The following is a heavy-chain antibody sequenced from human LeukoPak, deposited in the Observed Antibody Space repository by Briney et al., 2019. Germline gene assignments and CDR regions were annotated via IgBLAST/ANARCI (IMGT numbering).Heavy chain of an antibody. V-gene: IGHV4-30-4*01. CDR1: GGSISNYY. D-gene: IGHD3-22*01. J-gene: IGHJ4*02. CDR3: ARETPTMKEIDY. CDR2: IYYSGST. Sequence: SETLSLTCNVSGGSISNYYWSWIRQPPGKGLEWIGYIYYSGSTYYNPSLKSRVTISVDTSKNQFSLKLSSVTAADTAVYYCARETPTMKEIDYWGQGTLVTVSS.